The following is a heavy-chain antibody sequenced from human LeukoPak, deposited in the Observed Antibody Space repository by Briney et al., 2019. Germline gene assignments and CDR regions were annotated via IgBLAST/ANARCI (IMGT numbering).Heavy chain of an antibody. CDR1: GGSVSSGSYY. CDR3: ARETSSWYYFDY. V-gene: IGHV4-31*03. J-gene: IGHJ4*02. D-gene: IGHD6-13*01. Sequence: SETLSLTCTVSGGSVSSGSYYWNWIRQHPGKGLEWIGYIYYSGSTYYNPSLKSRVTISVDTSKNQFSLKLSSVTAADTAVYYCARETSSWYYFDYWGQGTLVTVSS. CDR2: IYYSGST.